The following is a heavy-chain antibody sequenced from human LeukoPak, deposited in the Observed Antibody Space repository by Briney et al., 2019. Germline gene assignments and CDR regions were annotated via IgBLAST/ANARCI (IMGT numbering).Heavy chain of an antibody. CDR1: GGSISSYY. CDR2: IYYSGRT. J-gene: IGHJ6*03. D-gene: IGHD4-11*01. Sequence: SETLSLTCTVSGGSISSYYWSWIPQPPGRGVEGIGNIYYSGRTNYNPSLKSRATISVETSKKQFSLKLISITAADTGVYYLTRGSIAYYYIDVWGEGTTVTISS. CDR3: TRGSIAYYYIDV. V-gene: IGHV4-59*03.